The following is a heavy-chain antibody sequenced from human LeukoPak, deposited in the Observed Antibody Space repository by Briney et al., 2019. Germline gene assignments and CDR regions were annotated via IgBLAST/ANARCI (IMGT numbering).Heavy chain of an antibody. J-gene: IGHJ3*02. V-gene: IGHV3-23*01. D-gene: IGHD4-17*01. CDR1: GFTFSNYA. CDR3: AKDRYGDNAFDI. CDR2: ISGSGGSP. Sequence: GGSLRHSCAASGFTFSNYAMSWVRQAPGKGLEWVSRISGSGGSPYYADSVKGRFTISRDNPKSTLFLQMNSLTAEDTAVYFCAKDRYGDNAFDIWGPGKMVTVSS.